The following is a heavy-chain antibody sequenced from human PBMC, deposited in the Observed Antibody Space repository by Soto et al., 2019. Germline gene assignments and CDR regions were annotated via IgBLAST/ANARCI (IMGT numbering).Heavy chain of an antibody. V-gene: IGHV4-4*02. CDR1: DGSISSSNW. CDR2: IYHSGST. J-gene: IGHJ6*02. Sequence: QVQLQESGPGLVKPSGTLSLTCAVSDGSISSSNWWSWVRQAPGKGLEWIGEIYHSGSTNYNPSLKCRVTISVDKSKHQFSLKLSSVTAADTAVYYCARVSGSYYYGMDVWGQGITVTVSS. CDR3: ARVSGSYYYGMDV. D-gene: IGHD1-26*01.